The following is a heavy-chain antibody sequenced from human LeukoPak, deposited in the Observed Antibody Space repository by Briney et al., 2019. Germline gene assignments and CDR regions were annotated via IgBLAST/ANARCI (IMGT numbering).Heavy chain of an antibody. CDR3: ARDRYYYASGEDAFDI. CDR2: IYYSGST. Sequence: PSETLSLTCTVSGGSISSSTYYWGWIRQPPGKGLEWIGSIYYSGSTYYNPSLKSRVTISVDTSKNQFSLKLSSVTAADTAVYYCARDRYYYASGEDAFDIWGQGTMVTVSS. D-gene: IGHD3-10*01. V-gene: IGHV4-39*07. CDR1: GGSISSSTYY. J-gene: IGHJ3*02.